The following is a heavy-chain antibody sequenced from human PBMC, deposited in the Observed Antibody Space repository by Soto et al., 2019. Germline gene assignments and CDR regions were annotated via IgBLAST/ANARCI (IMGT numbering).Heavy chain of an antibody. CDR3: ARNNRARDFWSGCCEYYMDV. CDR2: IYYSGST. D-gene: IGHD3-3*01. V-gene: IGHV4-31*03. J-gene: IGHJ6*03. Sequence: SETLSLTCTVSGGSISSGGYYWSWIRQHPGKGLEWIGYIYYSGSTYYNPSLKSRVTISVDTSKNQFSLKLSSVTAADTAVYYCARNNRARDFWSGCCEYYMDVWGKGTTVTVSS. CDR1: GGSISSGGYY.